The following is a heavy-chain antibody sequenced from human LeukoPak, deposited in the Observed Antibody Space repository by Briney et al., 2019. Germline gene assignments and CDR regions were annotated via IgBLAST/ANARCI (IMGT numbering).Heavy chain of an antibody. CDR1: GYTFTSYG. CDR3: ARDDYGDYRNAFDI. Sequence: ASVKVSCKASGYTFTSYGISWVRQAPGQGLEWMGWISAYNGNTNYAQKLQGRATMTTDTSTSTAYMELRSLRSDDTAVYYCARDDYGDYRNAFDIWGQGTMVTVSS. CDR2: ISAYNGNT. V-gene: IGHV1-18*01. D-gene: IGHD4-17*01. J-gene: IGHJ3*02.